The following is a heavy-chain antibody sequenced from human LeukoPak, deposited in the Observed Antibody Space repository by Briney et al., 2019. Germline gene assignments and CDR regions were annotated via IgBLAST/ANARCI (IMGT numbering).Heavy chain of an antibody. J-gene: IGHJ4*02. CDR2: ISESGDR. CDR1: GFTVTNYR. CDR3: ARDLSHGQDFDY. Sequence: GGSLRLSCAPSGFTVTNYRMNWVRQAPGKGLEWLSSISESGDRLYEDSVKGRFTISRDNAKSSLYLQMNSLRAADTAMYYCARDLSHGQDFDYWGQGTRVTVSS. V-gene: IGHV3-21*06.